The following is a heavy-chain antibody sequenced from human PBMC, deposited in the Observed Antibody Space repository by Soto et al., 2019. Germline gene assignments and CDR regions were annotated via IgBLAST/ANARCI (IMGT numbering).Heavy chain of an antibody. J-gene: IGHJ4*02. V-gene: IGHV3-23*01. D-gene: IGHD2-21*02. CDR1: GFPFAPST. CDR2: ISVSVGST. Sequence: EVQLLQSGGGLVQPGGSLTLSCAVSGFPFAPSTMSWVRQAPGKGLEWVSTISVSVGSTYSADSVQGRFTVSSDISDNTLFFPMTSLTADDTSIYFYAKCDVPHSTSNAYFYDHWGRGVLVTVSS. CDR3: AKCDVPHSTSNAYFYDH.